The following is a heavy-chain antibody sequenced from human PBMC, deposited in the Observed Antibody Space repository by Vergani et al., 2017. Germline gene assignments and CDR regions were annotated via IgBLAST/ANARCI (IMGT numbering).Heavy chain of an antibody. CDR2: ISGSGGST. D-gene: IGHD2-15*01. Sequence: EVQLLESGGGLVQPGGSLRLLCAVSGFTLSSYATSWVRQAPGKGLEWVSAISGSGGSTYYADPVKGRFTISRDNTKNTLYLQMNSLRAEDTAVYYCAKDQGGGTPGDYWSQGTLVTVSS. J-gene: IGHJ4*02. CDR1: GFTLSSYA. CDR3: AKDQGGGTPGDY. V-gene: IGHV3-23*01.